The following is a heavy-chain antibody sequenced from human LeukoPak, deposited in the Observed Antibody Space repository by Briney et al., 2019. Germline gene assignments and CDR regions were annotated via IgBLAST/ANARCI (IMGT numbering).Heavy chain of an antibody. CDR1: GGSISSYY. CDR3: ARLRPVAGYDAFDI. CDR2: IQYSAST. Sequence: SETLSLTCSVSGGSISSYYWSWIRQPPGKGRECLESIQYSASTNANPSPKSRVTTSVDTPKNQFSLKLSSVSAADTAVYYCARLRPVAGYDAFDIWGHGTMVTVSS. D-gene: IGHD6-19*01. V-gene: IGHV4-59*08. J-gene: IGHJ3*02.